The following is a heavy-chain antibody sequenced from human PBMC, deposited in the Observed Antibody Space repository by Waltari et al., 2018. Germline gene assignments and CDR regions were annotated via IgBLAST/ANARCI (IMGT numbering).Heavy chain of an antibody. D-gene: IGHD5-18*01. CDR2: IYPGNSDT. CDR3: ATLLRGYGHYYYYGMDV. Sequence: KGLEWMGIIYPGNSDTSYSPSFKGQVTFSSDKSISTAYLQWSSLKASDTAVYYCATLLRGYGHYYYYGMDVWGQGTTVTGSS. J-gene: IGHJ6*02. V-gene: IGHV5-51*01.